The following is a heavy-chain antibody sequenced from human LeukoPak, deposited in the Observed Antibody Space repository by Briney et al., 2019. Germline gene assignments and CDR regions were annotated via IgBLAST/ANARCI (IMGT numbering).Heavy chain of an antibody. CDR2: FDPEDGET. V-gene: IGHV1-24*01. D-gene: IGHD6-13*01. Sequence: ASVKVSCTVSGYTLTELFMHWVRQAPGKGLEWMGGFDPEDGETIYAQKFQGRVTMTEDTSTDTAYMELSSLRSEDTAVYYCASLIQEYSSSFSKRYFDLWGRGTLVTVSS. CDR1: GYTLTELF. J-gene: IGHJ2*01. CDR3: ASLIQEYSSSFSKRYFDL.